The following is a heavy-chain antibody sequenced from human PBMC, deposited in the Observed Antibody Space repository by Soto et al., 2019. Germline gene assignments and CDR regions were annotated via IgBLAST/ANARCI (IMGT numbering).Heavy chain of an antibody. CDR2: ISGSGGST. CDR3: AKDLVVVPAAGYWFDP. D-gene: IGHD2-2*01. V-gene: IGHV3-23*01. J-gene: IGHJ5*02. CDR1: GFTFSSYA. Sequence: EVQLLESGGGLVQPGGSLRLSCAASGFTFSSYAMSWVRQAPGKGLEWVSAISGSGGSTYYADSVKGRFTISRDNSKNTLYLQMNSLRAEDTAVYYCAKDLVVVPAAGYWFDPWGQGILVTVSS.